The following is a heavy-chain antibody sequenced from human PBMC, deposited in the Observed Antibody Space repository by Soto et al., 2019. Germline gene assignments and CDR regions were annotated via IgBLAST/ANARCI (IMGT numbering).Heavy chain of an antibody. Sequence: SETLSLTCTVSGGSISSSSYYWGWIRQPPGKGLEWIGSIYYSGSTYYNPSLKSRVTISVDTSKNQFSLKLSSVTAADTAVYYCARAPDLTGYGNWFDPWGQGTLVTVSS. D-gene: IGHD3-9*01. CDR1: GGSISSSSYY. CDR3: ARAPDLTGYGNWFDP. CDR2: IYYSGST. J-gene: IGHJ5*02. V-gene: IGHV4-39*07.